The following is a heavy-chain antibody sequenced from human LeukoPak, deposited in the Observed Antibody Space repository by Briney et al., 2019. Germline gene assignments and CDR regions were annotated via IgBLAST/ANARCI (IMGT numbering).Heavy chain of an antibody. J-gene: IGHJ4*02. CDR1: GGSISSYY. D-gene: IGHD6-19*01. V-gene: IGHV4-59*08. CDR2: IYYSGST. CDR3: ARLASSGWSHCDY. Sequence: SETLSLTCTVSGGSISSYYWSWIRQPPGKGLEWIGYIYYSGSTNYNPSLKSRVTISVDTSKNQFSLKMNSVTAADTAVYYCARLASSGWSHCDYWGQGTLVTVSS.